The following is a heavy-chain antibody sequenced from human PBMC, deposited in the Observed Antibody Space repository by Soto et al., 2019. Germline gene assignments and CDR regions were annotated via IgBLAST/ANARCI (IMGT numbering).Heavy chain of an antibody. CDR3: ARGYGETSSSTIGC. Sequence: PSQTLSLTCAISGDSVSSSSVTWNWIRQSPSRGLEWLGRTYYRSKWYNDYAESVKSRITINPDTSKNQFSLHLNSLRAEDTSVYYCARGYGETSSSTIGCWGQGTLVTVSS. V-gene: IGHV6-1*01. CDR1: GDSVSSSSVT. CDR2: TYYRSKWYN. D-gene: IGHD5-18*01. J-gene: IGHJ4*02.